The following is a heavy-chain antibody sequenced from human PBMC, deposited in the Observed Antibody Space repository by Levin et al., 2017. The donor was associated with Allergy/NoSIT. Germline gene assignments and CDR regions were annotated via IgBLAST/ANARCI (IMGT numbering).Heavy chain of an antibody. CDR3: ARDPVGDGGPTSDI. V-gene: IGHV3-7*01. CDR2: IDEVGNQK. CDR1: GFTFSGFW. J-gene: IGHJ3*02. D-gene: IGHD4-17*01. Sequence: LAGGSLRLSCAASGFTFSGFWMNWVRQAPGKGLEWVANIDEVGNQKFYVDSVKGRFTISRDNAKNSLYLQMNSLRAEDTAVYFCARDPVGDGGPTSDIWGQGTMVTVSS.